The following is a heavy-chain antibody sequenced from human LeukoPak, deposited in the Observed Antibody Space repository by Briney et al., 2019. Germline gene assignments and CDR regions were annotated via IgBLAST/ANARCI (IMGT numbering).Heavy chain of an antibody. J-gene: IGHJ4*02. CDR1: GYTFTSFG. CDR2: IGAYNGDT. V-gene: IGHV1-18*04. D-gene: IGHD2-15*01. Sequence: ASVKVSCKPSGYTFTSFGISWVRQAPGQGPEWMGWIGAYNGDTNYAQKFQGRVTMTTDTSTSTACMDLRSLRSDDTAVYYCTRDHCRGDNCPSFDYWGQGTLVTVSS. CDR3: TRDHCRGDNCPSFDY.